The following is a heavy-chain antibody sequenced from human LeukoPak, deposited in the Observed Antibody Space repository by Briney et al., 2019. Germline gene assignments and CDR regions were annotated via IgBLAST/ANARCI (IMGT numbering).Heavy chain of an antibody. Sequence: SETLSLTCTVSGGSISSYYWSWIRQPAGKGLEWIGRIYSSWSTNYNPSFQSRVTMSLDTSKSQFSLKLSSVTAADTAVYYCAKVAVTGYNWFDPWGQGTLVTVSS. D-gene: IGHD2-21*02. CDR2: IYSSWST. V-gene: IGHV4-4*07. J-gene: IGHJ5*02. CDR1: GGSISSYY. CDR3: AKVAVTGYNWFDP.